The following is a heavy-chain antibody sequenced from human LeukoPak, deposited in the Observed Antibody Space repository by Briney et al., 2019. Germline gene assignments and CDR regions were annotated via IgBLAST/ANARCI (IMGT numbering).Heavy chain of an antibody. CDR1: GFTFSSYS. Sequence: GGSLRLSCAASGFTFSSYSMNWVRQAPGKGLEWVSSISDSSSYIYYADSVKGRFTISRDNAKNSLYLQMNSLRAEDTAVYYCVRERDNWNPNDYWGQGTLVTVSS. CDR2: ISDSSSYI. D-gene: IGHD1-20*01. V-gene: IGHV3-21*01. CDR3: VRERDNWNPNDY. J-gene: IGHJ4*02.